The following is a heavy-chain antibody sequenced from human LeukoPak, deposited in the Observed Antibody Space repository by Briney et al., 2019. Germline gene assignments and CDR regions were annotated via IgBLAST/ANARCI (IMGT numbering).Heavy chain of an antibody. D-gene: IGHD3-16*01. CDR3: ARDPTLKSGGID. CDR2: ISSGSSYI. Sequence: PGGSLRLSCAASGFSFSTYTMNWVRQAPGKGLEWVSSISSGSSYIYYADSVKGRFTISRDNAENSLYLQMNSLRAEDTAVYYCARDPTLKSGGIDWGQGTLVTVSS. V-gene: IGHV3-21*01. J-gene: IGHJ4*02. CDR1: GFSFSTYT.